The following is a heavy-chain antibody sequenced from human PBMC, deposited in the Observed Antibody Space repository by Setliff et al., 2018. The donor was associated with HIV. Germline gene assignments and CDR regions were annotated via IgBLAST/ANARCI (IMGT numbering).Heavy chain of an antibody. J-gene: IGHJ4*02. V-gene: IGHV4-59*04. CDR1: GGSISSHY. CDR2: MHYSGST. Sequence: SETLSLTCTVSGGSISSHYWSWIRQPPGKGLEWIGSMHYSGSTNYNMSLWSRVTISLDASRNQFSLELISVTAADTAVYYCAGGPGTTSIDYWAQGTLVTVSS. D-gene: IGHD1-26*01. CDR3: AGGPGTTSIDY.